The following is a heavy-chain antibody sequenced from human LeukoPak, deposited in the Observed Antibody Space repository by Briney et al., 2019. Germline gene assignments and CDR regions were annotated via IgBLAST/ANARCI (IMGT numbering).Heavy chain of an antibody. Sequence: GGSLRLSCAASGFTVSSTYLSWVRQAPGKGLEWVSVIYSGGNTYYADSVKGRFTISRDNSKGTLYFQMNRLRAEDTAVYYCAREGGHTYYFDYWGQGTLVTVSS. CDR3: AREGGHTYYFDY. V-gene: IGHV3-66*01. CDR1: GFTVSSTY. D-gene: IGHD2-21*01. J-gene: IGHJ4*02. CDR2: IYSGGNT.